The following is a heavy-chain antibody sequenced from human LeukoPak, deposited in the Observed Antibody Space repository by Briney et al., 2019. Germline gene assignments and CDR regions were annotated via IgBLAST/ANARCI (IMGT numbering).Heavy chain of an antibody. CDR3: ARSPVAGFLYYFDY. CDR2: IKQDGSEK. D-gene: IGHD6-19*01. J-gene: IGHJ4*02. Sequence: GGSLRLSCAASGFTFSSYWMSWVRQAPGKGLEWVANIKQDGSEKYYVDSVKGRFTISRDNAKNSLYLQMNSLRAEDTAVYYCARSPVAGFLYYFDYWGQGALVTVSS. V-gene: IGHV3-7*01. CDR1: GFTFSSYW.